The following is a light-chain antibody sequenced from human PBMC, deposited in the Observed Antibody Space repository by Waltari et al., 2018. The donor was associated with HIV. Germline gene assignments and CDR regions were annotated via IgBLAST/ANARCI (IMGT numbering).Light chain of an antibody. CDR3: ATWDSSLSVGVV. V-gene: IGLV1-51*02. J-gene: IGLJ2*01. Sequence: QSVLTQPPSVSAAPGQQVTISCSGRRPNIGNNFVSWYQQLPGTAPKLLIYESNKRPSGIPDRFCGSKSGTSATLGITGLQTGDEADYYCATWDSSLSVGVVFGGGTKLTVL. CDR1: RPNIGNNF. CDR2: ESN.